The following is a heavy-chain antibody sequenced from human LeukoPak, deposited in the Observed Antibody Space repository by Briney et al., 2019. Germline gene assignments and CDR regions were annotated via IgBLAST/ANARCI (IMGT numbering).Heavy chain of an antibody. J-gene: IGHJ4*02. V-gene: IGHV1-46*01. CDR3: ARGAKLGPAYFDY. CDR1: GYTFTSYY. Sequence: ASVKVSCKASGYTFTSYYMNWVRQAPGQRLEWRGIINPSGGSTNYAQKFQGRITMTRDTSTSTVYMELSSLRSEDTAVYFCARGAKLGPAYFDYWGQGTLGTVSS. CDR2: INPSGGST. D-gene: IGHD7-27*01.